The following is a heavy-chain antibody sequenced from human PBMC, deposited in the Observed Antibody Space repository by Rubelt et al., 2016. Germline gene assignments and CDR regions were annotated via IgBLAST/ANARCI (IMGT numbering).Heavy chain of an antibody. CDR2: MNTNSGNT. J-gene: IGHJ3*02. D-gene: IGHD4-17*01. V-gene: IGHV1-8*01. Sequence: QVQLVQSGAEVKKPGASVKVSCKASGYSFTTSDINWVRQATGQGLEWMGWMNTNSGNTGYAQKFQGRVIMTRSTSINTGYMELNSVRSEDTAVYYCARGYGDHRDAFDIWGQGTIITVSS. CDR3: ARGYGDHRDAFDI. CDR1: GYSFTTSD.